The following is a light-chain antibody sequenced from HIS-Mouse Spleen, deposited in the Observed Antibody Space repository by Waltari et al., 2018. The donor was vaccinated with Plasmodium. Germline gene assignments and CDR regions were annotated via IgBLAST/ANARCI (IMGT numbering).Light chain of an antibody. V-gene: IGLV2-14*01. CDR3: SSYTSSSTLV. Sequence: QSALTQPASVSGSPGQSITISCTGTSSDVGGYNYVSWYQQHPGKAPKLMVYEVSNRPSGVSNPLSGSKSGNTASLTISGLQAEDEADYYCSSYTSSSTLVFGGGTKLTVL. J-gene: IGLJ3*02. CDR1: SSDVGGYNY. CDR2: EVS.